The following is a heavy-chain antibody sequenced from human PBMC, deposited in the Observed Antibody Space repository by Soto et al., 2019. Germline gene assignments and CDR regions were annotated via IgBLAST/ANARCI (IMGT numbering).Heavy chain of an antibody. CDR3: ARGWGYDSSDYYYAY. CDR1: GGTFSNYA. J-gene: IGHJ4*02. Sequence: QVQLVQSGAEVKKPGSSVKVSCKASGGTFSNYAISWVRQAPGQGLEWTGGIIPIFGTANYAQKFQGRVTTTADESTRTAYLELSSLRSGDTAVYYCARGWGYDSSDYYYAYWGQGTLITVSS. D-gene: IGHD3-22*01. V-gene: IGHV1-69*01. CDR2: IIPIFGTA.